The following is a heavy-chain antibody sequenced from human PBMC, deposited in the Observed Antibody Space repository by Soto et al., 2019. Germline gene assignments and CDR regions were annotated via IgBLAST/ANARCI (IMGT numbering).Heavy chain of an antibody. D-gene: IGHD6-13*01. Sequence: QVQLVQSGAEVKKPGASVKVSYKASGYTFTSYGISWVRQAPGQGLEWMGWISAYNGNTNYAQKLQGRVTMTTDTSTSTAYMELRSLRSDDTAVYYCARDQQQLVLVPWDGMDVWGQGTTVTVSS. J-gene: IGHJ6*02. CDR1: GYTFTSYG. CDR3: ARDQQQLVLVPWDGMDV. V-gene: IGHV1-18*01. CDR2: ISAYNGNT.